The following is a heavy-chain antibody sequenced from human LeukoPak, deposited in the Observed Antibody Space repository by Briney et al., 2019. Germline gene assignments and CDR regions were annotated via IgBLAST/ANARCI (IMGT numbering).Heavy chain of an antibody. D-gene: IGHD6-13*01. J-gene: IGHJ4*02. CDR3: ARVKDQISWEHQLALKY. V-gene: IGHV5-51*01. CDR1: GYSFSSYW. CDR2: IYPGDSDS. Sequence: GESLKISCKGSGYSFSSYWIGWVRQMPGKGLEWMGIIYPGDSDSRYSPSFQGQVTMSADKSISTAYLQWSSLKASDTAMYYCARVKDQISWEHQLALKYWGQGTLVTVSS.